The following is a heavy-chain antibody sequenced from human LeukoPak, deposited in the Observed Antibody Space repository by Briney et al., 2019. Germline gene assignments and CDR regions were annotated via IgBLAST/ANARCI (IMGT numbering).Heavy chain of an antibody. CDR3: ARGSSWYVDYYYYYMDV. CDR2: IIPIFGTA. Sequence: GASVKVSCKASGGTFSSYAISWVRQAPGQGLEWMGGIIPIFGTANYAQKLQGRVTITADKSTSTAYMELSSLRSEDTAVYYCARGSSWYVDYYYYYMDVWGKGTTVTVSS. D-gene: IGHD6-13*01. CDR1: GGTFSSYA. V-gene: IGHV1-69*06. J-gene: IGHJ6*03.